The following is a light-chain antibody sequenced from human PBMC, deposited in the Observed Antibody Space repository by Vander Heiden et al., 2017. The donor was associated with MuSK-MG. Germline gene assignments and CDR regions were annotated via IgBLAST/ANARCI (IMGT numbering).Light chain of an antibody. CDR3: QVWDTSDHPNWV. CDR1: NIGSKS. Sequence: SYVLTQPPSVSMAPGQTARITCGGNNIGSKSVHWYQQKPGQAPVLVVYDDSDRPSGIPERFSGSTSGNTATLTISRVEAGDEADYYCQVWDTSDHPNWVFGGGTKLTVL. CDR2: DDS. V-gene: IGLV3-21*02. J-gene: IGLJ3*02.